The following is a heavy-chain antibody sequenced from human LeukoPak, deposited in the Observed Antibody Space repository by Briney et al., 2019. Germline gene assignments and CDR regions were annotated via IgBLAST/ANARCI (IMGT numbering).Heavy chain of an antibody. D-gene: IGHD2-21*01. CDR1: GFTFSSYL. CDR3: VRDPPGEGVDY. Sequence: GGSLRLSCAASGFTFSSYLMHWIRQAPGKGLVWVSRINNDGSSTNYADSVKGRFTISRDNAKNTMYLQMNSLRGENTAVYYCVRDPPGEGVDYWGQGTLVAVSS. J-gene: IGHJ4*02. V-gene: IGHV3-74*01. CDR2: INNDGSST.